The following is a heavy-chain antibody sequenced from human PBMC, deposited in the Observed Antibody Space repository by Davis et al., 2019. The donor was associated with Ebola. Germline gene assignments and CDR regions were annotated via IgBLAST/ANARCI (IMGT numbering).Heavy chain of an antibody. CDR1: GFTFTNAC. CDR2: IKGETDGGTT. V-gene: IGHV3-15*01. J-gene: IGHJ4*02. D-gene: IGHD3-22*01. Sequence: ESLKISCAASGFTFTNACMSWVRQAPGKGLEWVGRIKGETDGGTTEYAAPVKGRFTISRDGSKNTLFLQMNNLKTEDTAMYYCATETRDSSGYFQFDYWGQGTLVTVSS. CDR3: ATETRDSSGYFQFDY.